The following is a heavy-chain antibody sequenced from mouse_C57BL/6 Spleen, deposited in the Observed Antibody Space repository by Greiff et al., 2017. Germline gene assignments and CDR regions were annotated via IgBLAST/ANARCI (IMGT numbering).Heavy chain of an antibody. Sequence: DVMLVASGGGLVKPGGSLKLSCAASGFTFSDYGMHWVRQAPEKGLEWVAYISSGSSTIYYADTVKGRFTISRDNAKNTLFLQMTSLRSEDTAMYYCARWDYGSSYFDYWGQGTTLTVSS. D-gene: IGHD1-1*01. CDR1: GFTFSDYG. J-gene: IGHJ2*01. CDR2: ISSGSSTI. V-gene: IGHV5-17*01. CDR3: ARWDYGSSYFDY.